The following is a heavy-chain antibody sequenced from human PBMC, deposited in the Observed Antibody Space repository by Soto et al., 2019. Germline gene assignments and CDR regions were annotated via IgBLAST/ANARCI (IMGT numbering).Heavy chain of an antibody. CDR2: IDHSGST. Sequence: QVQLQESGPGLVKPSGTLSLTCAVSGGSISSSNWWSWVRQPPGKGLEWMGEIDHSGSTNYNPSHNSRVNISVDKSKNQFSPKLSSVTAADTAVYYCAIGDFWSGKESQNYGMDVWGQGTTVTVSS. CDR3: AIGDFWSGKESQNYGMDV. V-gene: IGHV4-4*02. J-gene: IGHJ6*02. CDR1: GGSISSSNW. D-gene: IGHD3-3*01.